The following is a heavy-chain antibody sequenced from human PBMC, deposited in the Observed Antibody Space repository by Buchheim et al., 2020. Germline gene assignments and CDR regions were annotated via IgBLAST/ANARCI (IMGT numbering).Heavy chain of an antibody. V-gene: IGHV3-30*18. CDR3: AKGPKWELGYPAL. CDR2: ISYDGSNK. CDR1: GFTFSSYG. J-gene: IGHJ4*02. D-gene: IGHD1-26*01. Sequence: QVQLAESGGGVVQPGRSLRLSCAASGFTFSSYGMHWVRQAPGKGLEWVAVISYDGSNKYYADSVKGRFTISRDNSKNTLYLQMNSLRAEDTAVYYCAKGPKWELGYPALGGQGTL.